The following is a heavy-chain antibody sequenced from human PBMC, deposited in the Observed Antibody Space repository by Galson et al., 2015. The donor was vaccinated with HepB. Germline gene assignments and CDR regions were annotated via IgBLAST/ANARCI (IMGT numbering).Heavy chain of an antibody. J-gene: IGHJ6*02. CDR1: GYSISSGYY. Sequence: SETLSLTCAVSGYSISSGYYWGWIRQPPGKGLEWIGSIYHSGSTNYNPSLKSRVTISVDTSKNQFSLKLSSVTAADTAVYYCARGATTVYYYYYGMDAWGQGTTVTVA. CDR3: ARGATTVYYYYYGMDA. D-gene: IGHD4-11*01. V-gene: IGHV4-38-2*01. CDR2: IYHSGST.